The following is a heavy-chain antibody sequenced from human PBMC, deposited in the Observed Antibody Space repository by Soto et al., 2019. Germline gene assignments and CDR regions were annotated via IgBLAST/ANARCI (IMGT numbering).Heavy chain of an antibody. CDR1: GASMSSGVYS. CDR2: MYDTGST. D-gene: IGHD3-10*01. V-gene: IGHV4-30-2*01. Sequence: QLQLQESGSGPVKPSQTLSLTYTVSGASMSSGVYSWSWIRQPPGKGLEWIGYMYDTGSTYYNPSLKPRVTISVDMSKNHFSLNLASVTAADTAVYYCARDRGSGSYYPTWGQGILVTVSS. J-gene: IGHJ5*02. CDR3: ARDRGSGSYYPT.